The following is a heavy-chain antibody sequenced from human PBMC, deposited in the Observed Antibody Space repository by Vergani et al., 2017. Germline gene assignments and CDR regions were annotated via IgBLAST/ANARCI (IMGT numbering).Heavy chain of an antibody. J-gene: IGHJ4*02. CDR3: ASKRGACRAAYCHSYDF. CDR2: MDYSGST. CDR1: GDSVISTDYH. V-gene: IGHV4-39*01. Sequence: QVQLQESGPGLVKPSETLSLTCTVSGDSVISTDYHCGWIRQPPGKGLEWIGSMDYSGSTSYNPSLESRISISFETPKNQFSLRLTSVTAADTAVYYWASKRGACRAAYCHSYDFWGPGTLVGVSS. D-gene: IGHD2-15*01.